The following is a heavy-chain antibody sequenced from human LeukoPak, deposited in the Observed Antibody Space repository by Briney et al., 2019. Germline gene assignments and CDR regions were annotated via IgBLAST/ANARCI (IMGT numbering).Heavy chain of an antibody. CDR1: GGSISSSSYY. CDR3: ARHEKTRAMDV. Sequence: SETLSLTCTVSGGSISSSSYYWGWIRQPPGKGLEWIGSIYYSASTYYNPSRKMPVTISIDTSKNQFSLKLSSVTAADTAVYYWARHEKTRAMDVWGQGTTVTVSS. J-gene: IGHJ6*02. V-gene: IGHV4-39*01. CDR2: IYYSAST. D-gene: IGHD1-7*01.